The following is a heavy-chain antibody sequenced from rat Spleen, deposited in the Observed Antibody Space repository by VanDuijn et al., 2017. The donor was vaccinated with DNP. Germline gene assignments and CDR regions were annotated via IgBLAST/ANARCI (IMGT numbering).Heavy chain of an antibody. D-gene: IGHD4-3*01. V-gene: IGHV1-43*01. CDR2: INMGSGGT. CDR1: GYTFTTYS. J-gene: IGHJ3*01. Sequence: LQQSGAELAKPGSSVMISCRASGYTFTTYSIGWIKQTTRQGLEYIGYINMGSGGTNYNEKFKGKATLTGGKSSSTAFMQLSSLTPDDSAVYYCARGSDGVWFVYWGQGTLVTVSS. CDR3: ARGSDGVWFVY.